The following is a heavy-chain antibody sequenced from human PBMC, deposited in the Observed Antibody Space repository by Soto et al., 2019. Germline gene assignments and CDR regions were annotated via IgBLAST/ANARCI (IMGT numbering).Heavy chain of an antibody. CDR3: ARLGHDYSNSGMDV. Sequence: GEPLKISCKGSGYSLTSYWISWVRQMPGKGLEWMGKINPADSYSNYSPSFQGHVTISVDKSISTASLQWSSLKASDTAMYYCARLGHDYSNSGMDVWGQGTTVTVSS. V-gene: IGHV5-10-1*01. CDR2: INPADSYS. D-gene: IGHD4-4*01. CDR1: GYSLTSYW. J-gene: IGHJ6*02.